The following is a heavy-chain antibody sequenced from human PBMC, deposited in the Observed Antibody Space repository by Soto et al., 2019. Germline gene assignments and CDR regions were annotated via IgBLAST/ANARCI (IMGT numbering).Heavy chain of an antibody. CDR1: GDTFTCYH. CDR3: ASAGGWLRLIDAFAI. V-gene: IGHV1-2*02. CDR2: INPNSGCT. Sequence: KISCNATGDTFTCYHMLWLRQAPGQGLEWMGWINPNSGCTDYSQKFQGRVTMTRDTSTSTAYMELSRLRSDDTTEYYCASAGGWLRLIDAFAISGSETMATLAS. J-gene: IGHJ3*02. D-gene: IGHD5-12*01.